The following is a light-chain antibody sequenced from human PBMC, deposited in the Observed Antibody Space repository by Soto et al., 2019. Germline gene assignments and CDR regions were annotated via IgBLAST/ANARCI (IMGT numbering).Light chain of an antibody. CDR3: QQTYISSATM. CDR2: DAS. CDR1: HSISPY. J-gene: IGKJ2*01. Sequence: DIQMTQSPSSLSASVGDKVTITCRASHSISPYLNWYQHKPGKAPKLLIYDASALQSGVPSRFSGSGSGRDFTLNITRLQPEDFATYYCQQTYISSATMFGQGTKVDIK. V-gene: IGKV1-39*01.